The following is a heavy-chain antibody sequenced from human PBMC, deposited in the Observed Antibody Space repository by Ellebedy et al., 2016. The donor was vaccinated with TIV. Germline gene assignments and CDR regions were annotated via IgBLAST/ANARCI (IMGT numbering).Heavy chain of an antibody. D-gene: IGHD6-6*01. CDR3: ARDLGKSTYSSSPLDY. CDR2: IQYDGGER. CDR1: GFTFSTYW. J-gene: IGHJ4*02. V-gene: IGHV3-7*03. Sequence: GESLKISCAASGFTFSTYWMSWVRPAPGKGLEWVDNIQYDGGERYYVASVRGRFTISRANVETSLYLQMNSLTAADTAVYFCARDLGKSTYSSSPLDYWGQGTLVTVSS.